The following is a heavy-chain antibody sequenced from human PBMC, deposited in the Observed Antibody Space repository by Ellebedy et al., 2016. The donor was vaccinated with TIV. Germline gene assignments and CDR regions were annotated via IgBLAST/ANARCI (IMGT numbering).Heavy chain of an antibody. J-gene: IGHJ4*02. CDR2: INHSGST. V-gene: IGHV4-34*01. D-gene: IGHD2-2*01. CDR1: GGSFSGYY. CDR3: ARGDEISYIGMSKYQLLNPRPFDY. Sequence: SQTLSLTXXVYGGSFSGYYWSWIRQPPGKGLEWIGEINHSGSTNYNPSLKSRVTISVDTSKNQFSLKLSSVTAADTAVYYCARGDEISYIGMSKYQLLNPRPFDYWGQGTLVTVSS.